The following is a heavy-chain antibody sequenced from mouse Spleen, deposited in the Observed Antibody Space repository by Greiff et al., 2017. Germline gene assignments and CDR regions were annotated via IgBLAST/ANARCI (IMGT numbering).Heavy chain of an antibody. CDR2: IDPSDSDT. V-gene: IGHV1-52*01. Sequence: VQLQQPGAELVRPGSSVKLSCKASGYTFTSYWMHWVKQRSIQGLEWIGNIDPSDSDTHYNQKFKDKATLTVDKSSSTAYMQLSSLTSEDSAGYYCARGTTTVVASLRYAMGYWGQGTSVTGSS. CDR1: GYTFTSYW. CDR3: ARGTTTVVASLRYAMGY. D-gene: IGHD1-1*01. J-gene: IGHJ4*01.